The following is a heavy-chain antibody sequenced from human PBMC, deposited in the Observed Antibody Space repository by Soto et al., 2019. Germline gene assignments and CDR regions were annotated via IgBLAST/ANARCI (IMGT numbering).Heavy chain of an antibody. CDR1: GGSISTGGYY. J-gene: IGHJ4*02. D-gene: IGHD4-17*01. V-gene: IGHV4-31*03. CDR2: IYYSGST. Sequence: QVQLQESGPGLVKPSQTLSLTCTVSGGSISTGGYYWTWIRQHPGKGLEWIGYIYYSGSTYYNPALKSRVTISVDTSKNQYSLKLSSVTAADTAVYYCARGLSVTLFDNWGQGTLVTVSS. CDR3: ARGLSVTLFDN.